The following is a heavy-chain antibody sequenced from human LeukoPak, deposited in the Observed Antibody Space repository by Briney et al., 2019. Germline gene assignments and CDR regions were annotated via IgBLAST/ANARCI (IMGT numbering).Heavy chain of an antibody. J-gene: IGHJ6*04. CDR3: ARDTHYYGMDV. CDR2: IYYSGNT. CDR1: GCSISNYY. Sequence: WETLSLTCTASGCSISNYYRSWIRQPPGKGLEWIGYIYYSGNTNYNASLKSRVTISVDKSKNQLSLKLSSVTAADTAVYYCARDTHYYGMDVWGKGTTVTVSS. V-gene: IGHV4-59*01.